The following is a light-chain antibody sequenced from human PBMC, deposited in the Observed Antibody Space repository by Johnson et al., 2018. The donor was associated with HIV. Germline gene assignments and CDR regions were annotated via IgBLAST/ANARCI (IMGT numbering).Light chain of an antibody. CDR3: GTWDSSLSADV. V-gene: IGLV1-51*01. CDR2: DNT. J-gene: IGLJ1*01. Sequence: QSVLTQPPSVSAAPGQKVTISCSGSSSNIGNNYVSWYQQLPGTAPKLLIYDNTKRPSGIPDRFSGSKSGTSATLGITGLPTGDEADYYCGTWDSSLSADVFGTGTKVTVL. CDR1: SSNIGNNY.